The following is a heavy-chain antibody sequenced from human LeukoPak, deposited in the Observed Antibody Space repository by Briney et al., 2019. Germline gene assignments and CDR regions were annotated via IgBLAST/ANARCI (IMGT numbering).Heavy chain of an antibody. CDR1: GYIFTSYY. CDR2: INLGSGST. CDR3: ARGISGGSTVTYFFDY. J-gene: IGHJ4*02. V-gene: IGHV1-46*01. Sequence: ASVKVSCKASGYIFTSYYIHWMRQAPGQGLEWMGIINLGSGSTTYAQKFQGRVTMTRDTSTSTVYMELSSLRSEDMALYYCARGISGGSTVTYFFDYWGQGTLVTVSS. D-gene: IGHD4-11*01.